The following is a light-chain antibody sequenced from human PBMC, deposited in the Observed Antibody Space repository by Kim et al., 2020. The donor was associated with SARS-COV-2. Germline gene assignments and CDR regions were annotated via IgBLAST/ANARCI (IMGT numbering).Light chain of an antibody. CDR2: GTS. CDR3: QQYNNWPPWT. CDR1: QSVSSN. J-gene: IGKJ1*01. V-gene: IGKV3-15*01. Sequence: EIVMTQSPATLSVSPGERATLSCRASQSVSSNLAWYQQKPGQAPRLLIHGTSTRAPGIPARFSGSGSGTEFTLIISSLQSEDFAVYYCQQYNNWPPWTFGQGTKVDIK.